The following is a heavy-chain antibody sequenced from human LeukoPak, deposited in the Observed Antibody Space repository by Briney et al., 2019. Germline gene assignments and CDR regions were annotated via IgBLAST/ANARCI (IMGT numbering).Heavy chain of an antibody. V-gene: IGHV3-11*06. CDR2: ISSSSSYT. Sequence: PGGSLRLSCAASGFTFSDYYMSWIRQAPGKGLEWVSYISSSSSYTNYAGSVKGRFTISRDNAKNSLYLQMNSLRAEDTAVYYCARGGSRGYDWGTFDYWGQGTLVTVSS. D-gene: IGHD3-16*01. J-gene: IGHJ4*02. CDR1: GFTFSDYY. CDR3: ARGGSRGYDWGTFDY.